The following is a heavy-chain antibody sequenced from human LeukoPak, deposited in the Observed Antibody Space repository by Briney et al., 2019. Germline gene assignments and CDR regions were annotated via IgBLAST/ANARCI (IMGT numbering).Heavy chain of an antibody. V-gene: IGHV3-33*01. D-gene: IGHD2-21*02. CDR2: IWYGGSNK. CDR3: TTVRSCSGGDCYYLDY. J-gene: IGHJ4*02. Sequence: GGSLRLSCAASGFTFRNYGMNWVRQALGKGLEWVAVIWYGGSNKYYADSVKGRFTISRDNSKNTLYLQMNSLSAEDTAVYYCTTVRSCSGGDCYYLDYWGQGTLVTVSS. CDR1: GFTFRNYG.